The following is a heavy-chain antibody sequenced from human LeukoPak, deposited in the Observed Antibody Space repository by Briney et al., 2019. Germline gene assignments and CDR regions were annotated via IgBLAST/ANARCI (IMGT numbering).Heavy chain of an antibody. CDR2: IRYDGNNK. D-gene: IGHD2-15*01. CDR1: GFTFSSYG. V-gene: IGHV3-30*02. Sequence: GGSLRLSCAASGFTFSSYGMHWVRQAPGKGLEWVAFIRYDGNNKYYADSVKGRFTISRDNSKNTLYLQMNSLRAEDTAVYYCARDVVEYCSGGSCSRYDYWGQGTLVTVSS. CDR3: ARDVVEYCSGGSCSRYDY. J-gene: IGHJ4*02.